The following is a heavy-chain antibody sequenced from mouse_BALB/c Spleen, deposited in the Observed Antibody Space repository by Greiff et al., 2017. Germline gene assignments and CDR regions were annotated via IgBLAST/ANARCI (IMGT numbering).Heavy chain of an antibody. V-gene: IGHV5-6-5*01. CDR1: GFTFSSYA. Sequence: EVQLVESGGGLVKPGGSLKLSCAASGFTFSSYAMSWVRQTPEKRLEWVASISSGGSTYYPDSVKGRYTISRDNARNILYLQMSSLRSEDTAMYYCARGFAYWGQGTLVTVSA. CDR2: ISSGGST. CDR3: ARGFAY. J-gene: IGHJ3*01.